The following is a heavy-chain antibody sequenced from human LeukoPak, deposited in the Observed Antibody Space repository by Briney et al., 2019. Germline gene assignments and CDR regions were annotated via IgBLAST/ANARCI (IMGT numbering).Heavy chain of an antibody. Sequence: GGSLRLSCAASGFTFSCYSMNWVRQAPGKGLEWVSSISSSSSYIYYADSVKGRFTISRDNAKISLYLQMNSLRAEDTAVYYCARDPKQGGGSSWFPLDYWGQGTLVTVSS. J-gene: IGHJ4*02. CDR3: ARDPKQGGGSSWFPLDY. CDR2: ISSSSSYI. D-gene: IGHD6-13*01. CDR1: GFTFSCYS. V-gene: IGHV3-21*01.